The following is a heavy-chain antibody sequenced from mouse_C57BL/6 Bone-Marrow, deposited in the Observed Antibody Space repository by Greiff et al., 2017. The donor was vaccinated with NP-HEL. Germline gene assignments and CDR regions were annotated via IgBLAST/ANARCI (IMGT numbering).Heavy chain of an antibody. CDR1: GYTFTSYG. J-gene: IGHJ1*03. Sequence: QVQLQQSGAELARPGASVKLSCKASGYTFTSYGISWVKQRTGQGLEWIGEIYPRSGNTYYNEKFKGKATLTADKSSSTAYMGLRSLTSEDSAVYFCARRTLYYSNYGWYFDVWGTGTTVTVSS. CDR2: IYPRSGNT. CDR3: ARRTLYYSNYGWYFDV. V-gene: IGHV1-81*01. D-gene: IGHD2-5*01.